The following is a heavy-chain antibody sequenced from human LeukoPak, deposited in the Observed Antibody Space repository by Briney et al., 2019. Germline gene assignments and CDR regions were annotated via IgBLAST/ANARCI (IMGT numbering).Heavy chain of an antibody. V-gene: IGHV3-23*01. CDR3: ARGVYWGYYFDY. Sequence: PGGSLRLSCAASGFTFSSYAMSWVRQAPGKGLEWVSAISGSGGSTYYADSVKGRFTISRDNAKNSLYLQMNSLRAEDTAVYYCARGVYWGYYFDYWGQGTLVTVSS. CDR2: ISGSGGST. J-gene: IGHJ4*02. CDR1: GFTFSSYA. D-gene: IGHD7-27*01.